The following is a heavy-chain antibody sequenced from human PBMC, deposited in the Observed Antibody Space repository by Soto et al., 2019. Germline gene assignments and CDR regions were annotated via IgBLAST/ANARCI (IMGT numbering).Heavy chain of an antibody. J-gene: IGHJ6*02. CDR2: ISYDGSNK. CDR3: AKDREQAYCGGDCHYYYSGMDV. CDR1: GFTFSSYG. V-gene: IGHV3-30*18. D-gene: IGHD2-21*02. Sequence: GGSLILSCAASGFTFSSYGMHWVRQAPGKGLEWVAVISYDGSNKYYADSVKGRFTISRDNSKNTLYLQMNSLRAEDTAVYYCAKDREQAYCGGDCHYYYSGMDVWGQGTTVTVSS.